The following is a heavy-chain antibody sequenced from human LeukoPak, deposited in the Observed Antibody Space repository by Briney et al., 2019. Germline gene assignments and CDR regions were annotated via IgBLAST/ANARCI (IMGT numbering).Heavy chain of an antibody. Sequence: GASVKVSCKASGYTFTSYDINWVRQATGQGLEWMGWMNPNSGNTGYAQKFQGRVTMTRNTSISTAYMELSSLRSEDTAVYYSARDGPGIVATTPYDYYYYGMDVWGQGTTVTVSS. CDR2: MNPNSGNT. CDR3: ARDGPGIVATTPYDYYYYGMDV. V-gene: IGHV1-8*01. J-gene: IGHJ6*02. D-gene: IGHD5-12*01. CDR1: GYTFTSYD.